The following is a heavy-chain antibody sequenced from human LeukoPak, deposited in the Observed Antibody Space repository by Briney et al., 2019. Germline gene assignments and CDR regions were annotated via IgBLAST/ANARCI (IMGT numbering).Heavy chain of an antibody. J-gene: IGHJ4*01. V-gene: IGHV3-7*01. Sequence: GGALRLSCAASGFTFNNFWLNGVRQAPGRGLEGVANISPDGSAEFSVDSVRGRFTISIDNAKNSVYLPMNSLTTEDTAVYYCSGRDSSRNPWAYWGHGTLVRVSS. CDR1: GFTFNNFW. CDR3: SGRDSSRNPWAY. D-gene: IGHD2-2*01. CDR2: ISPDGSAE.